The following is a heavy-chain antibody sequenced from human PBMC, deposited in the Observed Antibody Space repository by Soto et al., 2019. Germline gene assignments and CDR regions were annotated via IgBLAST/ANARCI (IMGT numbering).Heavy chain of an antibody. D-gene: IGHD1-26*01. CDR2: IIPIFGTA. J-gene: IGHJ6*02. CDR3: ARDLPRGWEPHRYYYYYGMDV. Sequence: ASVKVSCKASGGTFSSYAISWVRQAPGQGLEWMGGIIPIFGTANYAQKFQGRVTITADESTSTAYMELSSLRSEDTAVYYCARDLPRGWEPHRYYYYYGMDVWGQGTTVTVSS. V-gene: IGHV1-69*13. CDR1: GGTFSSYA.